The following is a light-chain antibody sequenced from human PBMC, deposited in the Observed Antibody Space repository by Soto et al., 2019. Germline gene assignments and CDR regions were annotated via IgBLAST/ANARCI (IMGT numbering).Light chain of an antibody. Sequence: QSALTQPASVSGSPGQSITISCTGTSSDIGSYNLVSWYQQHPGKAPQLIIYEATKRPSGVSSRFSGSKSANAASLTISGLQGEDEADYYCQAYDYSLTASVFGGGTKVTVL. CDR3: QAYDYSLTASV. V-gene: IGLV2-23*01. CDR2: EAT. J-gene: IGLJ3*02. CDR1: SSDIGSYNL.